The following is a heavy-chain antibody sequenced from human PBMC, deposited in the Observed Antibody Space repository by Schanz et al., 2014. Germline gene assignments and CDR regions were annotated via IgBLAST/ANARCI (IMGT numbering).Heavy chain of an antibody. J-gene: IGHJ1*01. CDR2: ISNDGSDE. Sequence: QVQLVESGGGVVQPGRSVRLSCAASGFTFSRYAMHWVRQAPGKGLEWVAVISNDGSDEHYADSVKGRFTISRDNSKTTLYLQMNSLRAEDTAVYYCATGRAASNFGSEYFLYWGQGTLVTVSS. V-gene: IGHV3-30*04. CDR1: GFTFSRYA. D-gene: IGHD6-13*01. CDR3: ATGRAASNFGSEYFLY.